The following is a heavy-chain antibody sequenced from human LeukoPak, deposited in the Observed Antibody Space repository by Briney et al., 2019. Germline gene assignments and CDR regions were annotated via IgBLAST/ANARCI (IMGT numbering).Heavy chain of an antibody. D-gene: IGHD3-22*01. CDR2: ISYDGSNK. V-gene: IGHV3-30-3*01. J-gene: IGHJ5*02. CDR1: GFTFSNYA. CDR3: ARDSYDTSGHIP. Sequence: PGGSLRLSCAVSGFTFSNYAMHWVRQAPGKGLEWVAVISYDGSNKHYTDSVKGRFTISRDNSKKTLYLQMNSLRAEDTAVYYCARDSYDTSGHIPWGQGTLVTVSS.